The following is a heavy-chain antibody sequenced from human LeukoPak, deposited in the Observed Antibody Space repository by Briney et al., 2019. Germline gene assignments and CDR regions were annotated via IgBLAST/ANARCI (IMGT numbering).Heavy chain of an antibody. CDR3: ARMVGGYSGYDSADY. V-gene: IGHV1-69*05. D-gene: IGHD5-12*01. Sequence: RWASVKVSCKASGGTFSSYAISWVRQAPGQGLERMGGIIPIFGTANYAQKFQGRVTITTDESTSTAYMELSSLRSEDTAVYYCARMVGGYSGYDSADYWGQGTLVTVSS. CDR1: GGTFSSYA. J-gene: IGHJ4*02. CDR2: IIPIFGTA.